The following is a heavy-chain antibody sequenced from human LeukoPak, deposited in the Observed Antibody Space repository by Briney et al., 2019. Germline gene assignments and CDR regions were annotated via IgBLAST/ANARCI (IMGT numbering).Heavy chain of an antibody. J-gene: IGHJ1*01. V-gene: IGHV1-2*02. CDR2: INPNSGGT. CDR1: GYTFIGYF. CDR3: AKGWQQLAEYFQH. D-gene: IGHD6-13*01. Sequence: ASMKVSCKASGYTFIGYFMHWVRQAPGQGPEWMGWINPNSGGTNYAQKFQGRVTMTRDTSISTAYMELSRLRSDDTAVYYCAKGWQQLAEYFQHWGQGTLVTVSS.